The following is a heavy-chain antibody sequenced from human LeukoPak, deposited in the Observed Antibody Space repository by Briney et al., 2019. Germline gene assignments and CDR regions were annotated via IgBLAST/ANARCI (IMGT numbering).Heavy chain of an antibody. Sequence: GGSLRLSCAASGFTFGSYWMHWVRQVPGKGPVWVSRIGTDGSSTTYADYVKGRFTISRDNAKNTLSLQMNSLRAEDTAVYFCARDKYGGNSNAFDIWGQGTLVTVSS. CDR2: IGTDGSST. V-gene: IGHV3-74*01. CDR1: GFTFGSYW. D-gene: IGHD4-23*01. J-gene: IGHJ3*02. CDR3: ARDKYGGNSNAFDI.